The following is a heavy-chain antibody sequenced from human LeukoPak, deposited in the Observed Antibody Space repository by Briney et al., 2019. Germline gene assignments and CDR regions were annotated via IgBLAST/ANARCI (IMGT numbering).Heavy chain of an antibody. Sequence: PGGSPRLSCAASGFTVSSNYMSWVRQAPGKGLEWVSVIYSGGSTYYADSVKGRFTISRDNSKNTLYLQMNSLRAEDTAVYYCARAPGIAAGYYDYWGQGTLVTVSS. J-gene: IGHJ4*02. V-gene: IGHV3-53*01. CDR1: GFTVSSNY. D-gene: IGHD6-13*01. CDR3: ARAPGIAAGYYDY. CDR2: IYSGGST.